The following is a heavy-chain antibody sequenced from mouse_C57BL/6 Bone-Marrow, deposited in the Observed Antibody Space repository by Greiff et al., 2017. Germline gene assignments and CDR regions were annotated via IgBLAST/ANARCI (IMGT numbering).Heavy chain of an antibody. V-gene: IGHV1-55*01. CDR3: AREKENYDGWFAD. CDR2: IYPGSGST. CDR1: GYTFTSYW. J-gene: IGHJ3*01. Sequence: QVQLQQPGAELVKPGASVKMSCKASGYTFTSYWITWVKQRPGQGLEWIGDIYPGSGSTNYNEKFKSKATLTVDTSSSTAYMQLSSLTSEDSAVYYCAREKENYDGWFADWGQGTLVTVSA. D-gene: IGHD2-4*01.